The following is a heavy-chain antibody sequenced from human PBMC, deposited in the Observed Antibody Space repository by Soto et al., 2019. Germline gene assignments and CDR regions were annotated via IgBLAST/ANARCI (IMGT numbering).Heavy chain of an antibody. V-gene: IGHV3-30-3*01. J-gene: IGHJ6*02. CDR2: ISFDGSNK. D-gene: IGHD5-18*01. CDR1: GFNFGSYA. CDR3: ARDMGYSYRTGYGLDV. Sequence: PGGSLRLSCEASGFNFGSYAMHWVRQTPGKGLEWVAVISFDGSNKFYAESVKGRITISGDNSKNTLFLQMNSLRPEDTAVYYCARDMGYSYRTGYGLDVWGQGTTVTVSS.